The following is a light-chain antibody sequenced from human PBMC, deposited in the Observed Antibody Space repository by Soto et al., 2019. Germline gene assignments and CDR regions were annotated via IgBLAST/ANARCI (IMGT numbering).Light chain of an antibody. CDR1: QAIRND. CDR2: VAS. Sequence: AIQMTQSPSSLSASVGDRVTITCRTSQAIRNDLGWYQQKPGKAPKLLIYVASNLQSGVPSRFSGSGYGTDFTLTISSLQPEDFATYYCLQDYNYPRTFGQGTKVEIK. V-gene: IGKV1-6*01. J-gene: IGKJ1*01. CDR3: LQDYNYPRT.